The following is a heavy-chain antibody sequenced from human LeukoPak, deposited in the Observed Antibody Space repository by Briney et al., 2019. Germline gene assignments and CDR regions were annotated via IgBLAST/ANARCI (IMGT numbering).Heavy chain of an antibody. Sequence: GGSLRLSCAASGFTFSSYGMHWVRQAPGKGLEWVAVIWYDGSNKYYADSVKGRFTISRDNSKNTLYLQMNSLRAEDTAVYYCARDTDGGSAIDYWGQGSLVTVSS. D-gene: IGHD1-26*01. CDR2: IWYDGSNK. CDR3: ARDTDGGSAIDY. CDR1: GFTFSSYG. J-gene: IGHJ4*02. V-gene: IGHV3-33*01.